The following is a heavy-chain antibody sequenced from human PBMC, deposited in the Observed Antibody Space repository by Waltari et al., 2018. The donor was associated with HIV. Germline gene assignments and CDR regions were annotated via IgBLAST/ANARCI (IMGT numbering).Heavy chain of an antibody. CDR1: GGSFSGYY. V-gene: IGHV4-34*01. CDR3: ARQHDFGGPASKYYQYYGVDV. Sequence: QVQLQQWGAGLLKPSETLSLTCAVSGGSFSGYYWSWFRQSPGKGREWIGQINHGGNTNYNPSLQSRVTLSIDTSKKHFSLNLSSVTAADSAVYHCARQHDFGGPASKYYQYYGVDVWGQGTTVTVS. J-gene: IGHJ6*02. CDR2: INHGGNT. D-gene: IGHD2-2*01.